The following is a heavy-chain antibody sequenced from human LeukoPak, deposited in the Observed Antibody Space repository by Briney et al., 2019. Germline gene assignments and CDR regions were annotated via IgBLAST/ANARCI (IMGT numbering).Heavy chain of an antibody. V-gene: IGHV4-59*01. J-gene: IGHJ4*02. CDR3: ARLSRGYSGYDPRGDFDY. D-gene: IGHD5-12*01. CDR2: IYYSGST. CDR1: GGSISSYY. Sequence: SETLSLTCTVSGGSISSYYWSWIRQPPGKGLEWIGYIYYSGSTNYNPTLKSRVTISVDTSKNQFSLKLSSVTAADTAVYYCARLSRGYSGYDPRGDFDYWGQGTLVTVSS.